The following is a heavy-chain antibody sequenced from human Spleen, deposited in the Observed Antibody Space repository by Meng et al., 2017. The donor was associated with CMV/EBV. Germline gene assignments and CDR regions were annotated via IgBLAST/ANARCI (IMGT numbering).Heavy chain of an antibody. CDR3: AKDPELAY. J-gene: IGHJ4*02. D-gene: IGHD3-10*01. Sequence: LRFSCAASGFSFSPSGIHCVRQSPGKGLEWVSFIQKGGSLKVCTDSVKGRFTISRDDSRNTLFLQMNSLTAEDTAVYYCAKDPELAYWGQGTLVTVSS. CDR1: GFSFSPSG. V-gene: IGHV3-30*02. CDR2: IQKGGSLK.